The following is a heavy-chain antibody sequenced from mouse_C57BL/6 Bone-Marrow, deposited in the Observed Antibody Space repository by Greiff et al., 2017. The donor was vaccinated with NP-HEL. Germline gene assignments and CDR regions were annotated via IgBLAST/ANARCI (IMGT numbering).Heavy chain of an antibody. CDR3: ARRIY. CDR1: GFTFSDYD. Sequence: EVKLMESGGGLVQPGGSLKLSCAASGFTFSDYDMYWVRQTPEKRLEWVAYISNGGGSTYYPDTVKGRFTISRDNAKNTLYLQMSRLKSEDTAMYYCARRIYWGQGTLVTVSA. J-gene: IGHJ3*01. V-gene: IGHV5-12*01. CDR2: ISNGGGST.